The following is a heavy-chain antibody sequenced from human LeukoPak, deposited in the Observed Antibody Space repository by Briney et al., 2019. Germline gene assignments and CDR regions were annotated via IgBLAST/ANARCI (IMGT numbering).Heavy chain of an antibody. CDR3: ARESLAGQWLGPRGNNWFDP. Sequence: EASVKVSCKASGYTFTSYGISWVRQAPGQGLEWMGWISAYNGNTNYAQKLQGRVTMTTDTSTSTAYMELRSLRSDDTAVYYCARESLAGQWLGPRGNNWFDPWGQGTLVTVSS. CDR1: GYTFTSYG. V-gene: IGHV1-18*01. D-gene: IGHD6-19*01. J-gene: IGHJ5*02. CDR2: ISAYNGNT.